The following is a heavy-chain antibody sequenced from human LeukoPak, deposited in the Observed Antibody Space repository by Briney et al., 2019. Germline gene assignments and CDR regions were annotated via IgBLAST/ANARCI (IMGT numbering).Heavy chain of an antibody. CDR1: GGTSSSYT. J-gene: IGHJ4*02. CDR2: IIPILGIA. CDR3: ARTCGGSCYSQEVNVDY. Sequence: SVKVSCKASGGTSSSYTISWVRQAPGQGLEWMGRIIPILGIANYAQKFQGRVTITADKSTSTAYMELSSLRSEDTAVYYCARTCGGSCYSQEVNVDYWGQGTLVTVSS. V-gene: IGHV1-69*02. D-gene: IGHD2-15*01.